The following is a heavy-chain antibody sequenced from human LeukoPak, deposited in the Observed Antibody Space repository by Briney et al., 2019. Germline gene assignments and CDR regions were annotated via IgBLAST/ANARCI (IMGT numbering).Heavy chain of an antibody. CDR2: IIPIFGTA. J-gene: IGHJ4*02. D-gene: IGHD1-26*01. V-gene: IGHV1-69*13. CDR1: GGTFSSYA. CDR3: ASIPPGGSYEAY. Sequence: GASVKVSCKASGGTFSSYAISWVRQAPGQGLEWMGGIIPIFGTANYAQKFQGRVTITADESTSTAYMELSSLSSEDTAVYYCASIPPGGSYEAYWGQGTLVTVSS.